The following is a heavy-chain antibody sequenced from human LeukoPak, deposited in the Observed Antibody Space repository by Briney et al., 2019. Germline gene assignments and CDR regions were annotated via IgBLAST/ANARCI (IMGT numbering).Heavy chain of an antibody. CDR2: INWNGGST. V-gene: IGHV3-20*04. D-gene: IGHD4-11*01. CDR1: GFTFSRHG. J-gene: IGHJ5*02. Sequence: PGGSLRLSCVGSGFTFSRHGMSWVRQAPGKGLEWVSGINWNGGSTGYADSVKGRFTISRDNAKNSLYLQMNSLRAEDTAIYYCAKDQQSISYSPWGQGTLVTVSS. CDR3: AKDQQSISYSP.